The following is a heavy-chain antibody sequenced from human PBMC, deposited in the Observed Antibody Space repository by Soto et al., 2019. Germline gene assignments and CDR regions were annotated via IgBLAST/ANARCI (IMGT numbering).Heavy chain of an antibody. CDR1: GASITNGGYY. D-gene: IGHD2-15*01. CDR3: ARFVMEDGWLYYYYMDV. Sequence: SETLSLTCSVSGASITNGGYYWTWIRQHPGKGLEWIGYFYYSGSTYYNPSLKSRLTISGDTSKNQFSLKLSSVTAADTAVYYCARFVMEDGWLYYYYMDVWGKGTTVTVSS. V-gene: IGHV4-31*03. CDR2: FYYSGST. J-gene: IGHJ6*03.